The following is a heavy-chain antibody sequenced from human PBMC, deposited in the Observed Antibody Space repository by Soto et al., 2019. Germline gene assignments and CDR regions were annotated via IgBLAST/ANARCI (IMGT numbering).Heavy chain of an antibody. J-gene: IGHJ6*02. CDR3: ARLRKWGYDFWSGSDYGMDV. D-gene: IGHD3-3*01. CDR2: IYYSGST. V-gene: IGHV4-31*03. Sequence: SETLSLTCTVSGGSISSGGYYWGWIRQHPGKGLEWIGYIYYSGSTYYNPSLKSRVTISVDTSKNQFSLKLSSVTAADTAVYYCARLRKWGYDFWSGSDYGMDVWGQGTTVTVSS. CDR1: GGSISSGGYY.